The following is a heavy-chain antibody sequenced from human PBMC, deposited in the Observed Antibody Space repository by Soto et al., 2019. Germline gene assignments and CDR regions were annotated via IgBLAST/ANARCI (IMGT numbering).Heavy chain of an antibody. D-gene: IGHD3-16*01. V-gene: IGHV1-18*04. J-gene: IGHJ4*02. CDR2: SSAYNGNT. Sequence: VASVKVSFKASGYTFTSYDISWLRQAPGQGLEWMGWSSAYNGNTNYAQKLQGRVTMTTDTSTSTAYMELRSLRSDDTAVYYCARYDYVWGSSDYWGQGTLVTVSS. CDR3: ARYDYVWGSSDY. CDR1: GYTFTSYD.